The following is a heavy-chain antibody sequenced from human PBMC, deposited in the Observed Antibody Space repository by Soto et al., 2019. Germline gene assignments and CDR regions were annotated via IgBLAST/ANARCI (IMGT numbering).Heavy chain of an antibody. CDR1: GFTFSNFA. CDR2: IHGVGVYT. D-gene: IGHD1-26*01. CDR3: AKNRGSGSYTNWNFDV. Sequence: EVQVLESGGGLVQPGGSLRLSCAASGFTFSNFALGWVGRPPGRGLEGVSTIHGVGVYTHYTDSVKGRFTISRDNSRNTLFLQMNSLRAEDTAVYYCAKNRGSGSYTNWNFDVWGRGTLVTVSS. V-gene: IGHV3-23*01. J-gene: IGHJ2*01.